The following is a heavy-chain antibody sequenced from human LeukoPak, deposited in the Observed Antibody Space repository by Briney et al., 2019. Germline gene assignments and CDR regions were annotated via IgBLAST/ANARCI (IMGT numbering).Heavy chain of an antibody. CDR2: ISSSSTI. CDR1: GFTFSSYS. D-gene: IGHD3-9*01. J-gene: IGHJ4*02. V-gene: IGHV3-48*04. Sequence: GGSLRLSCAASGFTFSSYSMNWVRQAPGKGLEWVSYISSSSTIYYADSVKGRFTISRDNAKNSLYLQMNSLRAEDTAVYYCASQYVLRYFDLWGQGTLVTVSS. CDR3: ASQYVLRYFDL.